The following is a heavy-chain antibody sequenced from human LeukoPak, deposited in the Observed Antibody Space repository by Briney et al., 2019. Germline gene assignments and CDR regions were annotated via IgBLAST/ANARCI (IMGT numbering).Heavy chain of an antibody. D-gene: IGHD2-8*01. CDR1: TFSFSTYG. CDR2: IQYDGSNE. Sequence: PGGSLRLSCAASTFSFSTYGMYWVSSYGIHWVRQAPGKGLEWVAYIQYDGSNEQYGDSVKGRFSTSRDSSKNIVFLQMNSLRPEDTAVYYCAKDRCSNGIGCFYYYMDVWGKETTVTISS. V-gene: IGHV3-30*02. CDR3: AKDRCSNGIGCFYYYMDV. J-gene: IGHJ6*03.